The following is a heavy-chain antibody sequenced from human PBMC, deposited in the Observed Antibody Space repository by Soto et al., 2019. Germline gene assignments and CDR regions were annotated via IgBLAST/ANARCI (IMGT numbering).Heavy chain of an antibody. Sequence: ASVKVSCKASGYTFTNYGISWVRQAPGQGLEWMGWINTYNGNPNHAQKLQGRVTMTTDTSTSTAYMKLRSLRSDDTAVYYCARGVGSGTYYNQYNWFDPWGQGTLVTVSS. D-gene: IGHD3-10*01. CDR1: GYTFTNYG. V-gene: IGHV1-18*01. J-gene: IGHJ5*02. CDR3: ARGVGSGTYYNQYNWFDP. CDR2: INTYNGNP.